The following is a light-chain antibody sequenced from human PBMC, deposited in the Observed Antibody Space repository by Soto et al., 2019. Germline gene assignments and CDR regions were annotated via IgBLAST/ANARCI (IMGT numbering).Light chain of an antibody. CDR2: KAS. CDR3: QQYKDYPIT. V-gene: IGKV1-5*03. Sequence: DIQMTQSPSTLSASVGDRVTITCQASQSINTNLAWYHQKPGKAPKLLIYKASTLQTGVPSRFSGSGSGTEFTLTISSLQPDDFASYYCQQYKDYPITFGQATRLEI. CDR1: QSINTN. J-gene: IGKJ5*01.